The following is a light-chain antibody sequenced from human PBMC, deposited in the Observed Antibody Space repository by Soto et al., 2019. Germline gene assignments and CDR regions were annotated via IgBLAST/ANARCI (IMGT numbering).Light chain of an antibody. CDR1: QSVINNY. CDR2: GAS. Sequence: EFVLTQSPGTLSLSPGERATLSCRASQSVINNYLAWYQQKPGQAPRLLIYGASSWATGIPDRFSGSGSGTDFTRTISRLEPEDFAVYYCQQYGSSPPYIFGQGTRLDIK. J-gene: IGKJ2*01. CDR3: QQYGSSPPYI. V-gene: IGKV3-20*01.